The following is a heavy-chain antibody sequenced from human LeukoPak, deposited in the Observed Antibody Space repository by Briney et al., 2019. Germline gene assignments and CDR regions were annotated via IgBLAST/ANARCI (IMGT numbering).Heavy chain of an antibody. CDR3: ARMKYFHYYFMDV. CDR1: GFTFSNYW. Sequence: GGSLRLSCAVSGFTFSNYWMTWVRQASGKGLEWVANIKQDGSEKYYVDSVKGRFTISRDNAKNSLYLQMNSLRAEDTAVYYCARMKYFHYYFMDVWGKGTTVTVSS. V-gene: IGHV3-7*01. J-gene: IGHJ6*03. CDR2: IKQDGSEK.